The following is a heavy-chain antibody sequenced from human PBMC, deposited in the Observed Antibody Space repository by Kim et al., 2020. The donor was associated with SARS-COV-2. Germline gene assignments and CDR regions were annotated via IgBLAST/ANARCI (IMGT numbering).Heavy chain of an antibody. J-gene: IGHJ2*01. Sequence: SETLSLTCTVSGGSISSSSYYWGWIRQPPGKGLEWIGSFYYSGNTYYNPSLKSRVTISVDTSKNQFSLKLSSVTAADTAVYYCARLSGTGAAEYWYFDLWGRGTLVTVSS. V-gene: IGHV4-39*01. D-gene: IGHD3-10*01. CDR3: ARLSGTGAAEYWYFDL. CDR1: GGSISSSSYY. CDR2: FYYSGNT.